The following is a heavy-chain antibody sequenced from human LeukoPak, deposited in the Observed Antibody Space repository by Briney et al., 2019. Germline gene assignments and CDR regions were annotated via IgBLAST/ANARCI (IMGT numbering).Heavy chain of an antibody. CDR1: GESFSGYS. CDR3: ARVNEDYYDSSGYYAEYFQH. D-gene: IGHD3-22*01. Sequence: SETLSLTCVVYGESFSGYSWSWIRQPPGKGLEWIGEINQRRNTNYNPSLKSRVTISIDTSKNQFSLKLSSVTAADTAVYYCARVNEDYYDSSGYYAEYFQHWGQGTLVTVSS. V-gene: IGHV4-34*01. J-gene: IGHJ1*01. CDR2: INQRRNT.